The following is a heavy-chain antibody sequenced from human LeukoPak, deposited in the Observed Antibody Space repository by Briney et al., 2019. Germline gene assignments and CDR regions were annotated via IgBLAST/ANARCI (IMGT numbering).Heavy chain of an antibody. J-gene: IGHJ4*02. V-gene: IGHV3-48*04. CDR1: GFTFSAYS. CDR3: ARGSRVWFGELLFDY. CDR2: ISGSGSPI. Sequence: GGSLRLSCAVSGFTFSAYSLTWVRQAPGKGLEWLSYISGSGSPIYYADSVKGRSTISRDNAKNSLYLQMNSLRAEDTAVYYCARGSRVWFGELLFDYWGQGTLVTVSS. D-gene: IGHD3-10*01.